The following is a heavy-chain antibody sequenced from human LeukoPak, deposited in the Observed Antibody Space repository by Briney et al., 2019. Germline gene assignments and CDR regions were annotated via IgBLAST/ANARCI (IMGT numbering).Heavy chain of an antibody. J-gene: IGHJ4*02. CDR3: AGSLGYCTSNVCYLKY. CDR2: ISAQHGQT. V-gene: IGHV1-18*01. Sequence: GASVKVSCKTSGYSENFYGITWVRQVAGQGLEWMGWISAQHGQTEYAPNSQDRVTVTTDTYTNTAYMELRSLRSDDTAVYYCAGSLGYCTSNVCYLKYWGQGTLVTVSS. CDR1: GYSENFYG. D-gene: IGHD2-8*01.